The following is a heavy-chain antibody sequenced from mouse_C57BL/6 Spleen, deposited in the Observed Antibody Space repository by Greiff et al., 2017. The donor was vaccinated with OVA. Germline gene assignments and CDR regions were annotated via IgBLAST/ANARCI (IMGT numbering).Heavy chain of an antibody. V-gene: IGHV1-69*01. CDR3: ARRGVSMDY. Sequence: QVQLQQSGAELVMPGASVKLSCKASGYTFTSYWMHWVKQRPGQGLEWIGEIDPSDSYTNYNQKFKGKSTLTVDKSSSTAYMQLSSLTSEDSAVYYCARRGVSMDYWGQGTSVTVSS. CDR2: IDPSDSYT. J-gene: IGHJ4*01. CDR1: GYTFTSYW.